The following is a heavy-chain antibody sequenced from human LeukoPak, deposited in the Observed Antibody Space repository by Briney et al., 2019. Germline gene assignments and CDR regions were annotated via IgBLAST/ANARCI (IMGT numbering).Heavy chain of an antibody. Sequence: GGSLRLSCAASGFTLSRATMSWLRQAPGKGLEWVSALNSAGGSTSAESVKGRFTISRDNSKNTLYLQMNSLRAEDTAVYYCAKGSDTAGSYRPFDHRGQGTLVTVSS. V-gene: IGHV3-23*01. J-gene: IGHJ4*02. D-gene: IGHD3-10*01. CDR2: LNSAGGST. CDR3: AKGSDTAGSYRPFDH. CDR1: GFTLSRAT.